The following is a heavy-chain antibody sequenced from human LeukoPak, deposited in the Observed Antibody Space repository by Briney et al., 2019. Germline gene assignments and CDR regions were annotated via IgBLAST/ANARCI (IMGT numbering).Heavy chain of an antibody. CDR3: ARGGSSWQSFDY. V-gene: IGHV4-4*07. CDR1: GGSISSYY. Sequence: SETLSLTCTVSGGSISSYYWSWIRQAAGKGLQWIGRIYASGSTDYNPSLKTRLTMSVDTPKNQFSLKLSSVTAADTAVYYCARGGSSWQSFDYWGQGTLVTVSS. D-gene: IGHD6-13*01. CDR2: IYASGST. J-gene: IGHJ4*02.